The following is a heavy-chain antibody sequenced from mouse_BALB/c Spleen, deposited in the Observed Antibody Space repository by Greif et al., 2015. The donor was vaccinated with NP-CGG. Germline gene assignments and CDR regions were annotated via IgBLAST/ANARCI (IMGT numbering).Heavy chain of an antibody. CDR3: AKPDYYGSSYGVYCAMDY. J-gene: IGHJ4*01. CDR1: GYTFSSYW. CDR2: ILPGSGST. Sequence: QVQLKESGAELMKPGASVKISCKATGYTFSSYWIEWVKQRPGHGLEWIGEILPGSGSTNYNEKFKGKATFTADTSSNTAYMQLSSLTSEDSAVYYCAKPDYYGSSYGVYCAMDYWGQGTSVTVSS. V-gene: IGHV1-9*01. D-gene: IGHD1-1*01.